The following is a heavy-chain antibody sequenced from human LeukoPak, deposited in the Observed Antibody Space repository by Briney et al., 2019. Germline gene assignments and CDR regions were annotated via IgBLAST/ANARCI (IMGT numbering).Heavy chain of an antibody. CDR2: ISGSGGSK. Sequence: GSLILSCAASGFTFSCYAMSLVRQPPGKGLEWVSAISGSGGSKYYADSVKGRFTISRDNSKNTLYLQMNSLRAEDTAVYYCARDGCLDRQNWFDPWGQGTMVTVSS. V-gene: IGHV3-23*01. CDR1: GFTFSCYA. J-gene: IGHJ5*02. CDR3: ARDGCLDRQNWFDP. D-gene: IGHD3/OR15-3a*01.